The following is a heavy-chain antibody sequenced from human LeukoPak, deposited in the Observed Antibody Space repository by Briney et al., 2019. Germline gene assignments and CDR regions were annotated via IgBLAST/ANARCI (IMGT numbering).Heavy chain of an antibody. D-gene: IGHD2/OR15-2a*01. CDR3: AREGGLSRNYYYYYGMDV. J-gene: IGHJ6*02. CDR2: IYHSGST. V-gene: IGHV4-38-2*02. Sequence: KASETLSLTCTVSGYSISSGYYWGWIRQPPGKGLEWIGSIYHSGSTYYNPSLKSRVTISVDTSKNQFSLKLSSVTAADTAVYYCAREGGLSRNYYYYYGMDVWGQGTTVTVSS. CDR1: GYSISSGYY.